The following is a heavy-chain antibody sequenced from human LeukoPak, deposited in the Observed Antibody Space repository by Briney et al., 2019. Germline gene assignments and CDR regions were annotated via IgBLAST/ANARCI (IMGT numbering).Heavy chain of an antibody. CDR3: VGGGSSGYYYY. D-gene: IGHD3-22*01. Sequence: SGTLSLTCAVSVGSISSSNWWSWVRQPPGKGLEWSGEIYHSGSTHYHPSLKSRVTISVDKSKNQFSLKLSSVTAADTAVYYCVGGGSSGYYYYWGQGTLVTVSS. CDR1: VGSISSSNW. CDR2: IYHSGST. J-gene: IGHJ4*02. V-gene: IGHV4-4*02.